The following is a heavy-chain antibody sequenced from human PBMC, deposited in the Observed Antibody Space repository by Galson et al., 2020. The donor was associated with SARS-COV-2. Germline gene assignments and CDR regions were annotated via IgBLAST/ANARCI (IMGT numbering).Heavy chain of an antibody. V-gene: IGHV4-34*01. CDR1: GGSFSDYY. J-gene: IGHJ6*03. CDR3: ARSRQDFTMIVVAITGYFYYMDV. D-gene: IGHD3-22*01. Sequence: SETLSLTCAVYGGSFSDYYWSWIRQPPGKGLEWIGEINHSGSVNYNPSLKSRVTISADTSKNQFSLRLSSVTAADTAVHYCARSRQDFTMIVVAITGYFYYMDVWGKGTPVTISS. CDR2: INHSGSV.